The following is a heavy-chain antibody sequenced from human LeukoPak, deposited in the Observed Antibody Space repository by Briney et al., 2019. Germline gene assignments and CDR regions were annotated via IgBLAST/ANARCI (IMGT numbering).Heavy chain of an antibody. CDR3: ARDPGAGYSSSWTFDY. V-gene: IGHV4-34*01. CDR1: GGSFSGYY. CDR2: INHSGST. D-gene: IGHD6-13*01. Sequence: SETLSLTCAVYGGSFSGYYWSWIRQPPGKWLEWIGEINHSGSTNYNPSLKSRVTISVDTSKNQFSLKLSSVTAADTAVYYCARDPGAGYSSSWTFDYWGQGTLVTASS. J-gene: IGHJ4*02.